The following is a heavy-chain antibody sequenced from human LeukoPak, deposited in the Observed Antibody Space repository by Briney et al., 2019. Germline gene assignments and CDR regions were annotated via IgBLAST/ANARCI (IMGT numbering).Heavy chain of an antibody. CDR3: ARRPSGSDAFGI. Sequence: SETLSLTCTVSGDSISSYYWSWIRQPPGKGLEWIGFIYYSGSTNYNPSLKSRVTISIDTSKNQFSLKLSSVTAPDTAVYYCARRPSGSDAFGIWGQGTMVTVSS. CDR2: IYYSGST. J-gene: IGHJ3*02. CDR1: GDSISSYY. V-gene: IGHV4-59*08. D-gene: IGHD3-22*01.